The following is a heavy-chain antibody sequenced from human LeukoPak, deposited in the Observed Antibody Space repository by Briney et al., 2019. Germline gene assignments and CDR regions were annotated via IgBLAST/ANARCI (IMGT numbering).Heavy chain of an antibody. CDR2: ISYDGTNK. CDR1: GFTFSSYT. CDR3: ARDYYDSSGFFVYNNGMDV. V-gene: IGHV3-30-3*01. Sequence: GGSLRLSCAASGFTFSSYTIHWVRQAPGKGLEWVALISYDGTNKYCADSVKGRFTISRDNSKNTLYLQMNSLRAEDTAVYYCARDYYDSSGFFVYNNGMDVWGQGTTVTVSS. D-gene: IGHD3-22*01. J-gene: IGHJ6*02.